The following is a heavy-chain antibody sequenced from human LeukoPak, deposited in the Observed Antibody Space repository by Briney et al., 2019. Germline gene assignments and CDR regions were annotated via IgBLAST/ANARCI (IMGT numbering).Heavy chain of an antibody. J-gene: IGHJ3*02. CDR3: ARHRRRYSSSSDAFDI. D-gene: IGHD6-13*01. V-gene: IGHV1-18*01. CDR1: GYTFTSYG. Sequence: ASVNVSCKASGYTFTSYGISWVRQAPGQGLEWMGWISAYNGNTNYAQKLQGRVTMTTDTSTSTAYMELRSLRSDDTAVYYCARHRRRYSSSSDAFDIWGQGTMVTVSS. CDR2: ISAYNGNT.